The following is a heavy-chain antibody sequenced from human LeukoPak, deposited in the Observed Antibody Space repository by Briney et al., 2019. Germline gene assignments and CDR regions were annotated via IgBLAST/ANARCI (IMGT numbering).Heavy chain of an antibody. D-gene: IGHD3-9*01. J-gene: IGHJ6*03. CDR2: IIPIFGTA. Sequence: SVKVSCKASGGTFSSYAISWVRQAPGQGLEWMGGIIPIFGTANYAQKFQGRVTITADESTSTAYMELSSLRSEDTAVYYCASYVLRYFDWLGCYYMDVWGKGTTVTIAS. V-gene: IGHV1-69*01. CDR1: GGTFSSYA. CDR3: ASYVLRYFDWLGCYYMDV.